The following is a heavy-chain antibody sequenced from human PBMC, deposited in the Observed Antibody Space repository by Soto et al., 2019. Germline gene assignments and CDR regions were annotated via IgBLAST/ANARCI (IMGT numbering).Heavy chain of an antibody. Sequence: ASVKVSCKASGYTFTSYAMQWVRQAPGQRLEWMGWINAGNGNTKYSQKFQGRVTITRDTSASTAYMELSSLRSEDTAVYYCARGTVYYYYMDVWGKGTTVTVSS. CDR3: ARGTVYYYYMDV. CDR2: INAGNGNT. CDR1: GYTFTSYA. D-gene: IGHD4-17*01. J-gene: IGHJ6*03. V-gene: IGHV1-3*01.